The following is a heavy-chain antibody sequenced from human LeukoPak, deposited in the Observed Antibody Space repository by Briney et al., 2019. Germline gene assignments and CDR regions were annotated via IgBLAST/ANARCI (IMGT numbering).Heavy chain of an antibody. J-gene: IGHJ4*02. V-gene: IGHV1-8*01. CDR2: ISVINSDNI. CDR3: AIIVGATRTPDDY. CDR1: GYTFSSYG. D-gene: IGHD1-26*01. Sequence: ASVKVSCKASGYTFSSYGINWVRQAPGQGLEWMGWISVINSDNIRYAQNFQGRLTMTRNTSISTAYMELSSLRSEDTAVYYCAIIVGATRTPDDYWGQGTLVTVSS.